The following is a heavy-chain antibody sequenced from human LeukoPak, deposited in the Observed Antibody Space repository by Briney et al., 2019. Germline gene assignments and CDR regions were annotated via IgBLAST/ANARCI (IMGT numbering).Heavy chain of an antibody. J-gene: IGHJ3*02. Sequence: PGGSQRLSCAASGFTVSSNYMSWVRQAPGKGLEWVSVIYSGGSTYYADSVKGRFTISRDNSKNTLYLQMNSLRAEDTAVYYCASPITMVRGALSDAFDIWGQGTMVTVSS. V-gene: IGHV3-53*01. CDR2: IYSGGST. CDR3: ASPITMVRGALSDAFDI. D-gene: IGHD3-10*01. CDR1: GFTVSSNY.